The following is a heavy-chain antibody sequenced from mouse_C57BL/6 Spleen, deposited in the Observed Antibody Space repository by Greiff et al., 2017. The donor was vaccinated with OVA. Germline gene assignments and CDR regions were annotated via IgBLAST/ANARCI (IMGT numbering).Heavy chain of an antibody. CDR3: ARVGVYYDYDEGFAY. CDR1: GYSITSGYY. D-gene: IGHD2-4*01. Sequence: EVKLVESGPGLVKPSQSLSLTCSVTGYSITSGYYWNWIRQFPGNKLEWMGYISYDGSNNYNPSLKNRISITRDTSKNQFFLKLNFVTTEDTATYYCARVGVYYDYDEGFAYWGQGTLVTVSA. J-gene: IGHJ3*01. V-gene: IGHV3-6*01. CDR2: ISYDGSN.